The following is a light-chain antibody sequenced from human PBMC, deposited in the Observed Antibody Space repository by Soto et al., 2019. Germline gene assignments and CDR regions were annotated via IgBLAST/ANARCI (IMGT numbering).Light chain of an antibody. CDR2: DNY. J-gene: IGLJ2*01. Sequence: QSVLTQPPSVSEAPGQKVTISCSGSSSNIGNNYVSWYQQLPGTAPKLLIYDNYKRPSGIPDRFSGSKSGTSATLGITGLQTGDEADYYCGTWDSSLSAVVFGGGTKLTVL. CDR3: GTWDSSLSAVV. V-gene: IGLV1-51*01. CDR1: SSNIGNNY.